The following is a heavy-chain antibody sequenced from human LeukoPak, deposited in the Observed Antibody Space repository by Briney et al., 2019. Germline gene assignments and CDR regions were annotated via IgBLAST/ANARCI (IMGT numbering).Heavy chain of an antibody. CDR1: GGSFSGYY. J-gene: IGHJ4*02. CDR2: INHSGST. CDR3: ARGWSTMADY. Sequence: SETLSLTCAVYGGSFSGYYWSWIRQPPGKGLEWIGEINHSGSTNYNPSLKSRVTISVDTSKNQFSLRLSSVTAADTAVYYCARGWSTMADYWGQGTLVTVSS. V-gene: IGHV4-34*01. D-gene: IGHD3-10*01.